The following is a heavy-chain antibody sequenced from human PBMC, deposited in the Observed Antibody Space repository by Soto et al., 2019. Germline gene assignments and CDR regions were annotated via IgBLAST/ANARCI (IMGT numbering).Heavy chain of an antibody. CDR2: ISAYNGNT. V-gene: IGHV1-18*01. D-gene: IGHD3-10*01. CDR1: GYTFTSYG. Sequence: ASVKVSCKASGYTFTSYGISWVRLAPGQGLEWMGWISAYNGNTNYAQKLQGRVTMTTDTSTSTAYMELRSLRSDDTAVYYCARDRLRITMVRGVINDAFDIWGQGTMVTVSS. J-gene: IGHJ3*02. CDR3: ARDRLRITMVRGVINDAFDI.